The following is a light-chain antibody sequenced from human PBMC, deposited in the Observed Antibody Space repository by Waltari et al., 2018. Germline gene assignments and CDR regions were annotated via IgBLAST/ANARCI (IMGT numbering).Light chain of an antibody. J-gene: IGKJ1*01. CDR1: KSVSSK. CDR3: LQYNQWPRT. V-gene: IGKV3-15*01. Sequence: EIVMTQSPATLSVSLGESATLSCRAIKSVSSKLAWYQQIPGQAPRLLIYDASARDTAIPAWFIAGGSGTEFTLTIRSLQSEDLAVYYCLQYNQWPRTFGQGTKVEIK. CDR2: DAS.